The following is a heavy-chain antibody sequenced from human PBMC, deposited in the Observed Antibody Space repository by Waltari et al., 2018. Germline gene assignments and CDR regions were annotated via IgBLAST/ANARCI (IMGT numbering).Heavy chain of an antibody. CDR2: TSNGSNLYK. D-gene: IGHD2-2*01. J-gene: IGHJ3*02. V-gene: IGHV6-1*01. CDR3: AREGTEGPAAPTGAFDI. CDR1: GDSVSSNSAA. Sequence: QVKLQQSGPGLVKPSQTLSLTCAISGDSVSSNSAAWNWIRQSPSRGLEGLGSTSNGSNLYKAHATAVKSRIPINPDTAKTQFSRQRNSVTPEDTAVYYCAREGTEGPAAPTGAFDIWGQGTMVTVSS.